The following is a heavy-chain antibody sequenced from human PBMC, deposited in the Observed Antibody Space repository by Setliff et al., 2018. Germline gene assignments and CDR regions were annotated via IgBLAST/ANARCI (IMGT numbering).Heavy chain of an antibody. D-gene: IGHD5-18*01. CDR2: IYPGDSDT. CDR1: GYSFTRYW. Sequence: GESLTISCKGSGYSFTRYWIGWVRQMPGKGLEWMGIIYPGDSDTRYSPSFQGQVTISADKSISTAYLQWSSLKASDTAMYYCARVTPDYYYYYGMDVWGQGTKVTVSS. V-gene: IGHV5-51*01. J-gene: IGHJ6*02. CDR3: ARVTPDYYYYYGMDV.